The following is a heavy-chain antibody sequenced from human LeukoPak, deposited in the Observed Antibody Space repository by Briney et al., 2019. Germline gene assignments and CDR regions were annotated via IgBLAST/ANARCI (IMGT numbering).Heavy chain of an antibody. CDR1: GYTFTNYD. CDR2: MNSNSGNT. V-gene: IGHV1-8*01. J-gene: IGHJ4*02. CDR3: ARGRGGTVVRGYLDY. D-gene: IGHD3-10*01. Sequence: ASVKVSCKASGYTFTNYDIMWVRQATGQGPEWMGWMNSNSGNTGYAQKFQGRVAMTRDTSVNTAYMELHSLTSEDTAVYYCARGRGGTVVRGYLDYWGQGTLVTVSS.